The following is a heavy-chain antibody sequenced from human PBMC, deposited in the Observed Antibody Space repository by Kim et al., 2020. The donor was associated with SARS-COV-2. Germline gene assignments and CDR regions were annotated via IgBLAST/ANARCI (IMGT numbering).Heavy chain of an antibody. Sequence: GGSLRLSCAASGFTFSSYAMSWVRQAPGKGLEWVSAISGSGGSTYYADSVKGRFTISRDNSKNTLYLQMNSLRAEDTAVYYCANPRQPVAGARGLFDYWGQGTLVTVSS. CDR2: ISGSGGST. CDR3: ANPRQPVAGARGLFDY. CDR1: GFTFSSYA. J-gene: IGHJ4*02. D-gene: IGHD6-19*01. V-gene: IGHV3-23*01.